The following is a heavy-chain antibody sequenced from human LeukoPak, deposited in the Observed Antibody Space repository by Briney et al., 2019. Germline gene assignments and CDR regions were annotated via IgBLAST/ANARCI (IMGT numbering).Heavy chain of an antibody. CDR1: GGSISSGSYY. J-gene: IGHJ4*02. CDR3: ASGYYYGSGSYYNLDY. D-gene: IGHD3-10*01. V-gene: IGHV4-61*02. Sequence: SETLSLTCTVSGGSISSGSYYWSWIRQPAGKGREWIGRIYTSGSTNYNPSPKSRVTISVDTSKNQFSLKLSSVTAADTAVYYCASGYYYGSGSYYNLDYWGQGTLVTVSS. CDR2: IYTSGST.